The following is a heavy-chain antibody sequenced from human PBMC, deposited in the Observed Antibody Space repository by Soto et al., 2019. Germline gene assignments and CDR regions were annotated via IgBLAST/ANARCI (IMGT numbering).Heavy chain of an antibody. J-gene: IGHJ4*02. CDR2: IYSGGST. CDR3: ARDRPYCSGGSCYSFDY. CDR1: GFTVSSNY. D-gene: IGHD2-15*01. V-gene: IGHV3-53*04. Sequence: PGGSLRLSCEASGFTVSSNYMSWVRQAPGKGLEWVSGIYSGGSTYYADSVKGRFTISRHNSKNTLYLQMNSLRGEDTAVYYCARDRPYCSGGSCYSFDYWGQGTLVTVSS.